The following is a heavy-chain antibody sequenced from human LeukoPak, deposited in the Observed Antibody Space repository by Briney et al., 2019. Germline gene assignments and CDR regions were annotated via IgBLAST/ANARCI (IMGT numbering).Heavy chain of an antibody. J-gene: IGHJ4*02. CDR3: ARVRHYCSSTSCYTGYFDY. D-gene: IGHD2-2*02. Sequence: PSETLSLTCTVSGGSISSYYWSWIRQPPGKGLEWIGYIYYSGSTNYNPSLKSRVTISVDTSKNQFSLKLSSVTAADTAVYYCARVRHYCSSTSCYTGYFDYWGQGTLVTVSS. V-gene: IGHV4-59*01. CDR1: GGSISSYY. CDR2: IYYSGST.